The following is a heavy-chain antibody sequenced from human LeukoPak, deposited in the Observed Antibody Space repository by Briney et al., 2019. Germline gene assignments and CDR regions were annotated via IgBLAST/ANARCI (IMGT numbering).Heavy chain of an antibody. CDR2: IYTSENT. Sequence: SETLSPTCTVSGGYIGSYYWSWLRQPAGKGLEWIGRIYTSENTDYNPSLKSRVTMSVDMSTSQFSLRLTSVTAADTAVYYCAREGDYGDYSKSFYYMDVWGKGTTVTVSS. V-gene: IGHV4-4*07. D-gene: IGHD4-17*01. CDR3: AREGDYGDYSKSFYYMDV. J-gene: IGHJ6*03. CDR1: GGYIGSYY.